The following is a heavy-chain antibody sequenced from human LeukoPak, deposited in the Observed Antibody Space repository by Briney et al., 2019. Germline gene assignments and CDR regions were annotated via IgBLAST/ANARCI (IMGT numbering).Heavy chain of an antibody. CDR2: IWYDGSKK. CDR1: GFTFSSYG. CDR3: ARDLGIAVADD. V-gene: IGHV3-33*01. Sequence: PGRSLRPSCAASGFTFSSYGMHWVRQVPGKGLEWVAVIWYDGSKKLYADSVKGRFTISRDISKNTLYLEMNSLRAEDTAVYHCARDLGIAVADDWGQGTLVTVSS. D-gene: IGHD6-19*01. J-gene: IGHJ4*02.